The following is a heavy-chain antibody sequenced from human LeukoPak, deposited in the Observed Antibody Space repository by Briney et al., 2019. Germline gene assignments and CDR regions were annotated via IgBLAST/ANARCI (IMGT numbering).Heavy chain of an antibody. CDR2: IYYSGST. CDR1: GGSISSSSYY. CDR3: ARQHWYSSGWLDY. V-gene: IGHV4-39*01. Sequence: PSETLSLTCTVSGGSISSSSYYWGWIRQPPGKGLEWIGSIYYSGSTYYNPSLKSRVTISVDTSKNQFSLKLSSVTAADTAVYYCARQHWYSSGWLDYWGQGTLVTVSS. D-gene: IGHD6-19*01. J-gene: IGHJ4*02.